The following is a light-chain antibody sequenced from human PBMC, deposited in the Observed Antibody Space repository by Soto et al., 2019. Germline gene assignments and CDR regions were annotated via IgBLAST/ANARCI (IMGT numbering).Light chain of an antibody. CDR3: QQSYSTPRCT. J-gene: IGKJ1*01. CDR1: QSISRS. Sequence: DLQVTQSPSSLSASVGDRVTITCRASQSISRSLNWYQQKPGKAPKLLIYAASSLQSGVPSRFSGSGSGTDFTLTISSLQPEDFATYYCQQSYSTPRCTFGQGTKVEIK. CDR2: AAS. V-gene: IGKV1-39*01.